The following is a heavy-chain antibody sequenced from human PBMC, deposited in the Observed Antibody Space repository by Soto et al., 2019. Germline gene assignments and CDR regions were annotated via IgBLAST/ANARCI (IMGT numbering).Heavy chain of an antibody. J-gene: IGHJ5*02. CDR2: IYTTGNI. Sequence: ETLSLTCNVSGASINIYYWSWIRQSAGKGLEWIGRIYTTGNINYNPSLRSRVTVSRDSSKNQLSLKLTSVTAADSAVYFCVRDRLNWFDPWGQGLLVTVS. CDR1: GASINIYY. V-gene: IGHV4-4*07. CDR3: VRDRLNWFDP.